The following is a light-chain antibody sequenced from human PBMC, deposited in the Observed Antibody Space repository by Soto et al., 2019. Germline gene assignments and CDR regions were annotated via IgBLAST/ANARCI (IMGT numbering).Light chain of an antibody. CDR2: AAS. Sequence: DIQMTQSPSSLSASVGDRVTITCRASQSISSYLNWYQQKPGKAPKLLIYAASSLQSGVPSRFSGSGSGTDFTPTISSLQPEDFATYYCQQSYSQEFTFGPGTKVDIK. CDR1: QSISSY. J-gene: IGKJ3*01. V-gene: IGKV1-39*01. CDR3: QQSYSQEFT.